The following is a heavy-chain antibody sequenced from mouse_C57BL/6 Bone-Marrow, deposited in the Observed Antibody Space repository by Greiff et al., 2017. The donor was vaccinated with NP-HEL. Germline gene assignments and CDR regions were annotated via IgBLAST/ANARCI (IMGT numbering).Heavy chain of an antibody. Sequence: QVQLKESGAELARPGASVKLSCKASGYTFTSYGISWVKQRTGQGLEWIGEIYPRSGNTYYNEKFKGKATLTADKSSSTAYMELRSLTSEDSAVYFCALGDYLYYFDYWGQGTTLTVSS. CDR2: IYPRSGNT. D-gene: IGHD1-1*01. CDR3: ALGDYLYYFDY. V-gene: IGHV1-81*01. CDR1: GYTFTSYG. J-gene: IGHJ2*01.